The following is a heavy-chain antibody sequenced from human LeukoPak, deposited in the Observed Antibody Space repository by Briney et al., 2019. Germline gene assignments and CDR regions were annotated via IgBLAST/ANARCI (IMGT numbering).Heavy chain of an antibody. CDR2: IRYDGSNK. CDR3: AKDQRDDFWSGYPDY. Sequence: GGSLRLSCAASGFTFSSYGMHWVRQAPGKGLEWVAFIRYDGSNKYYADSVKGRFTISRDNSKNTLYLQMNSLRAEDTAVYYCAKDQRDDFWSGYPDYWGQGTLVTVSS. CDR1: GFTFSSYG. J-gene: IGHJ4*02. V-gene: IGHV3-30*02. D-gene: IGHD3-3*01.